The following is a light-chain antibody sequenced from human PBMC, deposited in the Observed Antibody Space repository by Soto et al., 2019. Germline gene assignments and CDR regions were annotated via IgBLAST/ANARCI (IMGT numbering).Light chain of an antibody. V-gene: IGLV2-14*01. Sequence: QSALTQPASVSGYPGQSITISCTGTSSDVGGYNYVSGYQQHPGKAPKLMIYEVSNRPSGVSNRLSGSNSGNTASLTIAGLNAEYQADYYYNSKTSSNTLVFGTRTKVAVL. CDR3: NSKTSSNTLV. CDR1: SSDVGGYNY. J-gene: IGLJ1*01. CDR2: EVS.